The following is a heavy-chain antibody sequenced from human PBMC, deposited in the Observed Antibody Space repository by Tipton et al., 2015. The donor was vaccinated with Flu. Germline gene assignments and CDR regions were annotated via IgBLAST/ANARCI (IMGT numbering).Heavy chain of an antibody. V-gene: IGHV5-51*01. Sequence: QLVQSGAEVKKPGESLKISCKGSGYNFITYWIGWVRQMPGKGLEWMGITYPSDSDVRYSQSFQGRVTISADKSISTAYLQWSSLRASDAAMYYCVRQRDGYKDFDYWGQGTLVAVAS. CDR2: TYPSDSDV. J-gene: IGHJ4*02. D-gene: IGHD5-24*01. CDR1: GYNFITYW. CDR3: VRQRDGYKDFDY.